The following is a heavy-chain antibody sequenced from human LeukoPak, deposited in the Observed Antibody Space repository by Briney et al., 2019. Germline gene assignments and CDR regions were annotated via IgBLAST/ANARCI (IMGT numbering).Heavy chain of an antibody. D-gene: IGHD5/OR15-5a*01. CDR1: GVSLSSYW. CDR2: INRDGRDS. Sequence: GGALRVSCEGSGVSLSSYWMHRVRQPPGKGLVWVSRINRDGRDSTYAGSVKGRFTSSRDNAKNTLYLQMNSLRVADTAVYYCARFRVYEFDSWGQGTLVTVSS. V-gene: IGHV3-74*03. CDR3: ARFRVYEFDS. J-gene: IGHJ4*02.